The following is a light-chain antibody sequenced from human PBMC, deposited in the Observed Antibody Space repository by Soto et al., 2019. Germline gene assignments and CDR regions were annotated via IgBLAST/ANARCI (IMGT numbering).Light chain of an antibody. Sequence: EIVLTQSPGTLSLSPGERATLSCRASQSVSSSYLAWYQQKPGQAPRLLIYGASSRATGIPDRFSGSGSGTDFTLTISRLEPEDFAVYYCQQYGSSPTFGQGTRLXIK. CDR3: QQYGSSPT. CDR2: GAS. V-gene: IGKV3-20*01. CDR1: QSVSSSY. J-gene: IGKJ5*01.